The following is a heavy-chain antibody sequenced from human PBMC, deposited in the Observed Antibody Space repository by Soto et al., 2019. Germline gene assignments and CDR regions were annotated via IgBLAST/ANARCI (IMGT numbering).Heavy chain of an antibody. Sequence: EVQLLESGGGLVQPGGSLRLSCAASGFTFSSYAMSWVRQAPGKGLEWVSAISGSGGSTYYADSVKARFTISRDNSKNTLYLQMNSLRAEDTAVYYCAKAPDYGDYYFDYWGQGTLVTVSS. D-gene: IGHD4-17*01. CDR1: GFTFSSYA. J-gene: IGHJ4*02. CDR3: AKAPDYGDYYFDY. CDR2: ISGSGGST. V-gene: IGHV3-23*01.